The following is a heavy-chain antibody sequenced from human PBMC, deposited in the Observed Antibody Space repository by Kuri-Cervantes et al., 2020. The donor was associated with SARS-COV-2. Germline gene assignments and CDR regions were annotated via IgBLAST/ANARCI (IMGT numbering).Heavy chain of an antibody. CDR3: ASTQSRFLEWAPSDY. J-gene: IGHJ4*02. V-gene: IGHV3-30*04. Sequence: GESLKISCAASGFSFSVYAMHWVRQAPGKGLEWVATISYNGRNKYYADSVKGRFTISRDKSKNILTLQMNGLRPEDTAVYYCASTQSRFLEWAPSDYWGQGTLVTVSS. CDR2: ISYNGRNK. D-gene: IGHD3-3*01. CDR1: GFSFSVYA.